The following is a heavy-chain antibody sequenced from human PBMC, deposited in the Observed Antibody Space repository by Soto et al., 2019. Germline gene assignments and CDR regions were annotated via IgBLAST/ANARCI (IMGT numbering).Heavy chain of an antibody. CDR1: GGSISSGGYY. D-gene: IGHD2-8*01. CDR2: IYYSGST. Sequence: QVQLQESGPGLVKPSQTLSLTCTVSGGSISSGGYYWSWIRQHPGKGLEWIGYIYYSGSTYYNPSLKRRVTISVDTSKNQFSLKLSSVTAADTAVYYCAGYRRYCTNGVCYTRNAFDIWGQGTMVTVSS. V-gene: IGHV4-31*03. CDR3: AGYRRYCTNGVCYTRNAFDI. J-gene: IGHJ3*02.